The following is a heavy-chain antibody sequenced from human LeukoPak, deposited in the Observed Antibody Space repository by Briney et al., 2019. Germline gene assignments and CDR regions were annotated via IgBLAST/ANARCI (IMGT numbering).Heavy chain of an antibody. V-gene: IGHV3-33*08. CDR2: IWYDGSNK. D-gene: IGHD3-22*01. CDR3: ARAGDSSGYYLFDY. CDR1: GFTFSSYA. J-gene: IGHJ4*02. Sequence: PGGSLRLSCAASGFTFSSYAMHWVRQAPGKGLEWVAVIWYDGSNKYYADSVKGRFTISRDNSKNTLYLQMNSLRAEDTAVYYCARAGDSSGYYLFDYWGQGTLVTVSS.